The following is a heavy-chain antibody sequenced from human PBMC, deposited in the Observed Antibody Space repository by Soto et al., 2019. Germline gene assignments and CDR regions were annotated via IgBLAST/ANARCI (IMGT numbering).Heavy chain of an antibody. D-gene: IGHD1-26*01. CDR1: GYTFTSYS. CDR3: ASWTPLRYSGSYLPYYYYGMDV. Sequence: ASVNVSCKCSGYTFTSYSIHWVRQAPGQRLECMGWINAGNGNTKYSQKFQGRVTITRDTSASTAYMELSSLRSEDTAVYYCASWTPLRYSGSYLPYYYYGMDVWGQGTTVTVSS. J-gene: IGHJ6*02. V-gene: IGHV1-3*01. CDR2: INAGNGNT.